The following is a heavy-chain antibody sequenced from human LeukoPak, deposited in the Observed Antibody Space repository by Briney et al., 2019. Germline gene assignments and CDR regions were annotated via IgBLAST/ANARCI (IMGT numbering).Heavy chain of an antibody. D-gene: IGHD6-13*01. CDR1: GGSISSGSYF. CDR2: INTSGST. CDR3: AREGYTSSWYSGYYYFDY. Sequence: SETLSLTCTVSGGSISSGSYFWTWIRQPAGKGLEWIGRINTSGSTNYNPSLKSRVTISVDTSRNQFSLKLSSVTAADTAVFYCAREGYTSSWYSGYYYFDYWGQGTLVTVSS. J-gene: IGHJ4*02. V-gene: IGHV4-61*02.